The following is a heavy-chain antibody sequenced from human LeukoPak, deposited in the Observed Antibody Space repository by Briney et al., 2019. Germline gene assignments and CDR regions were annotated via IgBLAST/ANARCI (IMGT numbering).Heavy chain of an antibody. V-gene: IGHV1-46*01. Sequence: ASVKVSCKASGYTFTSYYIHWVRQAPGQGLEWMGIINPSGGSTSYAQKFQGRVTMTRDMSTSTVYMELSSLRSEDTAVYYCARDLLSFEYSSSYFDYWGQGTLVTVSS. CDR2: INPSGGST. D-gene: IGHD6-6*01. J-gene: IGHJ4*02. CDR3: ARDLLSFEYSSSYFDY. CDR1: GYTFTSYY.